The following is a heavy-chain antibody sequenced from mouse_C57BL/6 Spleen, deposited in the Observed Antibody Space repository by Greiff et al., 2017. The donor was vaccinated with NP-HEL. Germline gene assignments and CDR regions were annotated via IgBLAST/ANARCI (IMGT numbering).Heavy chain of an antibody. CDR2: IDPSDSYT. J-gene: IGHJ3*01. Sequence: QVQLQQSGAELVKPGASVKLSCKASGYTFTSYWMQWVKQRPGQGLEWIGEIDPSDSYTNYNQQFKGKATLTVDTSSSTAYMQLSSLTSEDSAVYYCARSAVYYGYSAWFAYWGQGTLVTVSA. V-gene: IGHV1-50*01. D-gene: IGHD2-2*01. CDR1: GYTFTSYW. CDR3: ARSAVYYGYSAWFAY.